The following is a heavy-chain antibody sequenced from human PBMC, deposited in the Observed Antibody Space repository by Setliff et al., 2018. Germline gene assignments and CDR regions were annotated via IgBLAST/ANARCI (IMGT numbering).Heavy chain of an antibody. CDR1: GVSISSTTYY. Sequence: LSLTCTVSGVSISSTTYYWTWVRQPPGKGLEWIGTVSFFGSSYYSPSLKSRLAMSVDTSKNQFFLKLSSVTAADTAVYYCVRGFTIFGVVKLERWFDPWGQGTLVTVSS. CDR3: VRGFTIFGVVKLERWFDP. CDR2: VSFFGSS. V-gene: IGHV4-39*07. J-gene: IGHJ5*02. D-gene: IGHD3-3*01.